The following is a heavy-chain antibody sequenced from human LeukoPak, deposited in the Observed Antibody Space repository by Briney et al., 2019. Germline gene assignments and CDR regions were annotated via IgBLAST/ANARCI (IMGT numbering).Heavy chain of an antibody. D-gene: IGHD3-22*01. V-gene: IGHV1-69*04. CDR3: ARTRDSSGYYKYYFDY. Sequence: SVKVSCKASGGTFSSYAISWVRQAPGQRLEWMGRIIPILGIANYAQKFQGRVTIAADKSTSTAYMELSSLRSEDTAVYYCARTRDSSGYYKYYFDYWGQGTLVTVSS. J-gene: IGHJ4*02. CDR2: IIPILGIA. CDR1: GGTFSSYA.